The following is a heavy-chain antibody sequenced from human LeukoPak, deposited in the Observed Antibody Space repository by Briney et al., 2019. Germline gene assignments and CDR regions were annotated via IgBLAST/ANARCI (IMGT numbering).Heavy chain of an antibody. CDR3: SRGHYCPDY. V-gene: IGHV3-74*01. CDR2: IQRDGSSP. CDR1: GFAYSGSS. J-gene: IGHJ4*02. D-gene: IGHD2-15*01. Sequence: GGSLRLSCTASGFAYSGSSMHWVRQAPGKGLEWVSGIQRDGSSPTYADSVKGRFTISRDNAKGSVYLQVNILRAEDTAVYYCSRGHYCPDYWGQGTLVTVSS.